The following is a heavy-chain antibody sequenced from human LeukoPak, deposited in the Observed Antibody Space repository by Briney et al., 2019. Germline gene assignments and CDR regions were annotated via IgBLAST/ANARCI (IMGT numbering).Heavy chain of an antibody. CDR3: ARGRTVAGD. J-gene: IGHJ4*02. Sequence: PSETLSLTCTVSGGSIRSTSYYWGWIRQPPGKGLEWIGSIYYSGSTYYNPSLKSRVTISVDTSKNQFSLKLSSVTAADTAVYYCARGRTVAGDWGQGTLVTVSS. CDR1: GGSIRSTSYY. CDR2: IYYSGST. V-gene: IGHV4-39*07. D-gene: IGHD6-19*01.